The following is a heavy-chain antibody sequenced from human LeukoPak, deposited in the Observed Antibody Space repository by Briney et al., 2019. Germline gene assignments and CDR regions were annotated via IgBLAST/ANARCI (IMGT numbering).Heavy chain of an antibody. Sequence: KPSETLSLTCTVSGGSISSYYWSWIRQPPGKGLEWIGYIYYSGSTNDSPSLKSRVTISVDTSKNQFSLKLSSVTAADTAVYYCAREGISGSYGYWGQGTLVTVSS. V-gene: IGHV4-59*01. CDR1: GGSISSYY. J-gene: IGHJ4*02. CDR2: IYYSGST. CDR3: AREGISGSYGY. D-gene: IGHD1-26*01.